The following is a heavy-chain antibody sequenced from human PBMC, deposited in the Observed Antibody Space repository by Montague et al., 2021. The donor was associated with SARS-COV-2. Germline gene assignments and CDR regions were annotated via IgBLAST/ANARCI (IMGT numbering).Heavy chain of an antibody. CDR1: GFTFSSYA. J-gene: IGHJ6*02. D-gene: IGHD1-20*01. Sequence: SLRLSCAASGFTFSSYAMHWVRQAPGKGLEWVAVISYDGSNKYYADSVKGRFTISRDNSKNTLYLQMNSLRAEDTAVYYCARDGYNWNDAVYYYYGMDVWGQETTVTVSS. CDR3: ARDGYNWNDAVYYYYGMDV. CDR2: ISYDGSNK. V-gene: IGHV3-30*04.